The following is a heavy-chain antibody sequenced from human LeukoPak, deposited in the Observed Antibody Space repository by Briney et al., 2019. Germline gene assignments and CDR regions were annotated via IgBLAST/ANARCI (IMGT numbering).Heavy chain of an antibody. D-gene: IGHD3-10*01. V-gene: IGHV3-66*04. J-gene: IGHJ3*02. CDR1: GFSVSSSY. CDR2: TYSGGNT. Sequence: GGSLRLSCAASGFSVSSSYINWVRQAPGKGLEWISVTYSGGNTYYSESVKDRVAVSRDNSKNTLYLQMNSLRAEDTAVYYCAKHYGSGSYYNSHAFDIWGQGTMVTVSS. CDR3: AKHYGSGSYYNSHAFDI.